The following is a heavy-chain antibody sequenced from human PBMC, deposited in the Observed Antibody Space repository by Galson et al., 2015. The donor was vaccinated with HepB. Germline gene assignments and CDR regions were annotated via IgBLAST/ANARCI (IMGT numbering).Heavy chain of an antibody. CDR2: INAGSGAT. CDR3: ARNINYYDSDGFYSMDY. D-gene: IGHD3-22*01. V-gene: IGHV1-3*01. J-gene: IGHJ4*02. Sequence: SVKVSCKASGYNFTTYTIHWVRQAPGQRLEWMGWINAGSGATKFSQKFQGRVTITRDTSATTAYMELSRLRSEDTAVYYCARNINYYDSDGFYSMDYWGQGTLVTVSS. CDR1: GYNFTTYT.